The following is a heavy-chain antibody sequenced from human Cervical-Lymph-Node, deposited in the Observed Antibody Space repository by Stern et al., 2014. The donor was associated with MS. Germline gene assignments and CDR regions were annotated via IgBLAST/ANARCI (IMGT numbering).Heavy chain of an antibody. Sequence: VQLVESGGGLVQPGGSLRLSCAASGFTFSNAWMRWVRQAPGKGLEWVGRIKSKADGGTSDYAAHVKGRFTISRDDSKNTLYLQMNSLKTEDTAVYYCTTEHSGSLDYWGQGTLVTVSS. CDR3: TTEHSGSLDY. V-gene: IGHV3-15*01. CDR1: GFTFSNAW. CDR2: IKSKADGGTS. D-gene: IGHD1-26*01. J-gene: IGHJ4*02.